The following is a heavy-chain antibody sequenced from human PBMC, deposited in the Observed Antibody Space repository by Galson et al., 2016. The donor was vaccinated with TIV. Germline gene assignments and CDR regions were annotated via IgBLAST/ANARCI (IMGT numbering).Heavy chain of an antibody. J-gene: IGHJ4*02. Sequence: SVKVSCKVSGNSLNELVIHWVRQAPGKGLEWMGGFDPEVSKTVYAQMLQGRVTMAADTSRNTAYMELGSLRFEDTAVYYCALVTPRIYNWGQGTLVTVSS. D-gene: IGHD4-23*01. CDR3: ALVTPRIYN. CDR2: FDPEVSKT. CDR1: GNSLNELV. V-gene: IGHV1-24*01.